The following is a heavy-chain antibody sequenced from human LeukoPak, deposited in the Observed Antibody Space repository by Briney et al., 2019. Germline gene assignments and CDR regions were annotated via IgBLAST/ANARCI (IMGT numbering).Heavy chain of an antibody. CDR2: ISSSGSTI. CDR1: GGSISSSSYY. Sequence: LSLTCTVSGGSISSSSYYWGWIRQPPGKGLEWVSNISSSGSTIYYADSVKGRFTISRDNAKNSLYLQMNSLRAEDTAVYYCARDQEVRSSGFDYWGQGTLVTVSS. CDR3: ARDQEVRSSGFDY. V-gene: IGHV3-11*04. D-gene: IGHD3-22*01. J-gene: IGHJ4*02.